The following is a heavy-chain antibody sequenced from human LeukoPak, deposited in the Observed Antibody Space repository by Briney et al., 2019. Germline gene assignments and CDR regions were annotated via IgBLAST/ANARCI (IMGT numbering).Heavy chain of an antibody. CDR1: GYSISSGYY. J-gene: IGHJ4*02. CDR3: ARHQLATTMIVVENFDY. CDR2: IYHSGST. D-gene: IGHD3-22*01. V-gene: IGHV4-38-2*01. Sequence: PSETLSLTCAVSGYSISSGYYWGWIRQPPGKGLEWIGSIYHSGSTYYNPSLKSRVTISVDTSKNQFSLKLSSVTAADTAVYYCARHQLATTMIVVENFDYWGQGTLVTVSS.